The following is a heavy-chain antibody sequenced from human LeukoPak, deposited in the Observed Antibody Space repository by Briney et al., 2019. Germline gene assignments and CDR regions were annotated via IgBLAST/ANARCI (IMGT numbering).Heavy chain of an antibody. CDR3: ARDLGKQQLFFRWKNWFDP. J-gene: IGHJ5*02. CDR1: GYTFTGYY. CDR2: INPNSGGT. V-gene: IGHV1-2*02. D-gene: IGHD6-13*01. Sequence: GASVKVSCKASGYTFTGYYMHWVRQAPGQGLGWMGWINPNSGGTNYAQKFQGRVTMTRDTSISTAYMELSRLRSDDTAVYYCARDLGKQQLFFRWKNWFDPWGQGTLVTVSS.